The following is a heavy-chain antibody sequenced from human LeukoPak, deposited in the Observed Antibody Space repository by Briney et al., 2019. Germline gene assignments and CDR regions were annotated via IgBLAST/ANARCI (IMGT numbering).Heavy chain of an antibody. V-gene: IGHV1-2*02. J-gene: IGHJ5*02. CDR2: INPNSGGT. D-gene: IGHD4-11*01. CDR3: ARVTTVTANWFDP. Sequence: ASVKVSCKASGYTFTGYYMHWVRQAPGQGLEWMGWINPNSGGTNYAQKFQGRVTMTRDTSISTAYMELSRLRSDDTAVYYRARVTTVTANWFDPWGQGTLVTVSS. CDR1: GYTFTGYY.